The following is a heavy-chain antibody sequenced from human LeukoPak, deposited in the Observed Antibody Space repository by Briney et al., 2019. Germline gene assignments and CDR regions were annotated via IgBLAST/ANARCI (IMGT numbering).Heavy chain of an antibody. J-gene: IGHJ4*02. Sequence: ASVKVSCKASVYTFTKYHMHWVRQAPGQGPEWMGRINPKSGDTSYAQKFQGRVTMTRDTSISAVYMELSSLRSDDTAVYYYARDQMDRGLYTNHLDKWGQGTLVTVSS. V-gene: IGHV1-2*06. CDR3: ARDQMDRGLYTNHLDK. CDR1: VYTFTKYH. D-gene: IGHD3-10*01. CDR2: INPKSGDT.